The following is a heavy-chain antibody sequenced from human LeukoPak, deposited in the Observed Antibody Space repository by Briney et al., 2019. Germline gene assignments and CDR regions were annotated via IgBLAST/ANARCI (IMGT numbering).Heavy chain of an antibody. V-gene: IGHV3-11*01. J-gene: IGHJ4*02. Sequence: PGGSLRLSCAASGFTFSDYYMSWIRRAPGKGLEWVSYISSSGSTIYYADSVKGRFTISRDNAKNSLYLQMNSLRAEDTAVYYCARDYAYYDFWSGHGDFDYWGQGTLVTVSS. CDR3: ARDYAYYDFWSGHGDFDY. CDR2: ISSSGSTI. D-gene: IGHD3-3*01. CDR1: GFTFSDYY.